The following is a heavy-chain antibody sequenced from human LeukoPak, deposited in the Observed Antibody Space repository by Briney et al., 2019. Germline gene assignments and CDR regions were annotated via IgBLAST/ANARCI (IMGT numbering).Heavy chain of an antibody. CDR2: IYYSGST. D-gene: IGHD3-10*01. Sequence: PSETLSLTCTVSGGSISSYYWSWLRQPPGKGLEWIGYIYYSGSTNYNPSLKSRVTISVDTSKNQFSLKLSSVTAADTAVYYCARDRGGTVVRGAYGRFDYWGQGTLVTVSS. CDR1: GGSISSYY. J-gene: IGHJ4*02. CDR3: ARDRGGTVVRGAYGRFDY. V-gene: IGHV4-59*01.